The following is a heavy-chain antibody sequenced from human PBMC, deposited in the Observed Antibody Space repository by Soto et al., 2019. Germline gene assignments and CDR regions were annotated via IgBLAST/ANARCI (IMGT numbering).Heavy chain of an antibody. CDR2: IIPIFDSP. CDR1: GGSFSTYA. Sequence: SVKVSCKASGGSFSTYAFSWVRQAPGQGLAGMGGIIPIFDSPSYEQNFQGKVTIAADRSTSTVYMEWSSLTAVDKAVYYCARGAESRGSCLKKFTWLDAWGQGTMVTVSS. V-gene: IGHV1-69*06. CDR3: ARGAESRGSCLKKFTWLDA. J-gene: IGHJ5*01.